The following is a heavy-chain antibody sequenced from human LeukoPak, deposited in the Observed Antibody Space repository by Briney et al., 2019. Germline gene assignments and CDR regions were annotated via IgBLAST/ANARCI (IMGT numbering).Heavy chain of an antibody. CDR3: SKSESGSYYRPLDY. D-gene: IGHD1-26*01. Sequence: GGSLRLSCAASGFTFSSYGMHWVRQAPGKGLEWVAFIRYDGSNKYYADSVKGRFTISRDNAKNSLYLQMNSLRAEDTALYYCSKSESGSYYRPLDYWGQGTLVTVSS. CDR2: IRYDGSNK. CDR1: GFTFSSYG. J-gene: IGHJ4*02. V-gene: IGHV3-30*02.